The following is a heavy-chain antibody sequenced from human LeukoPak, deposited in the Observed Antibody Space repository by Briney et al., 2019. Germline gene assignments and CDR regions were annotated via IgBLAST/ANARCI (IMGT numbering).Heavy chain of an antibody. CDR2: IRYDGSNK. Sequence: GGSLRLSCAASGFTFSSYGMHWVRQAPGKGLEWVAFIRYDGSNKYYADSVKGRFTISRDNSKNTLYLQMNSLRAEDMAVYYCAKGSLVYDSSGYLSPWGQGTLVTVSS. J-gene: IGHJ4*02. CDR1: GFTFSSYG. V-gene: IGHV3-30*02. CDR3: AKGSLVYDSSGYLSP. D-gene: IGHD3-22*01.